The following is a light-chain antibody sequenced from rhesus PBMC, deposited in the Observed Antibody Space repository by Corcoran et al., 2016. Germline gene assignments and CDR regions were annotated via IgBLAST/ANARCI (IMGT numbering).Light chain of an antibody. V-gene: IGKV1-74*01. Sequence: DIQMTQSPSSLSAFVGDRVTITCRASENVTNYLNWYHQKPGKAPELLIYRAATLKHGVQSRITGSGSVTECWLTISSLQPEDVGTYYCQYGYGTPFTVGPGTKMDIK. J-gene: IGKJ3*01. CDR1: ENVTNY. CDR3: QYGYGTPFT. CDR2: RAA.